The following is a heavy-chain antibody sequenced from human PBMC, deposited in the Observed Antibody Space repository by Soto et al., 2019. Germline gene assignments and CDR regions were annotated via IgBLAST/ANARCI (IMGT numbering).Heavy chain of an antibody. CDR2: ISPYSGNT. V-gene: IGHV1-18*01. Sequence: QVQLVQSGDEVRKPGSSVKVSCKASGYIFVNYGIPWVRQAPGQGLEWMGWISPYSGNTHYASRVQGRLTMTTDTSTSTADMELGRLTSDDTAVYYCATGDDYVTPTPKDVWGQVTTVNVSS. D-gene: IGHD3-16*01. CDR1: GYIFVNYG. CDR3: ATGDDYVTPTPKDV. J-gene: IGHJ6*02.